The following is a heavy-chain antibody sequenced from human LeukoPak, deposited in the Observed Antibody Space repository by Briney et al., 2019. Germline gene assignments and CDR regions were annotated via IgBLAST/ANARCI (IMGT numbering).Heavy chain of an antibody. CDR3: TTDAGYSGRWYNY. Sequence: PGGSLRLSCAASGFTFTNAYMSWVRQAPGKGPEWVGRIKSKVDGGTTDYATPVKGRFSISRDDSRNTLYLQMNTLKTEDTAVYFCTTDAGYSGRWYNYWGQGTLVTVSS. D-gene: IGHD6-13*01. CDR2: IKSKVDGGTT. J-gene: IGHJ4*02. CDR1: GFTFTNAY. V-gene: IGHV3-15*01.